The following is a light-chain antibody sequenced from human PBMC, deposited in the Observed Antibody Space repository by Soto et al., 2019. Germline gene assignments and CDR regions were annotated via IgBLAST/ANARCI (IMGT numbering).Light chain of an antibody. CDR2: GAS. V-gene: IGKV3-20*01. CDR3: QQYGSSPLT. CDR1: QSVSSSS. J-gene: IGKJ2*01. Sequence: EIVLTQSPGTLSLSPGERATLSCRASQSVSSSSLAWYQQKPGQAPRLLIYGASSRATGIPDRFSGSGSGTDFTLTISRLEPENFAVYYCQQYGSSPLTFGQGTNLEIK.